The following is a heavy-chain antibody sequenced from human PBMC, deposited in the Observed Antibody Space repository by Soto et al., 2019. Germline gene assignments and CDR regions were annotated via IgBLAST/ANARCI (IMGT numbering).Heavy chain of an antibody. V-gene: IGHV1-69*13. D-gene: IGHD6-19*01. CDR1: GGTFSSYA. CDR2: IITMFATA. J-gene: IGHJ5*02. Sequence: SVKVSCKASGGTFSSYAITWVRQAPGQGLEWVGGIITMFATANYAQKFQGRVTITADEATSTVYMELSSLRSEDTAVYFCASVNSGWLNWFDPWGQGTLVTVSS. CDR3: ASVNSGWLNWFDP.